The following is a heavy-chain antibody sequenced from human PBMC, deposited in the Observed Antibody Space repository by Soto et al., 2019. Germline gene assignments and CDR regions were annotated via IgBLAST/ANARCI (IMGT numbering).Heavy chain of an antibody. CDR1: GGTFGSYA. D-gene: IGHD2-2*01. V-gene: IGHV1-69*01. CDR3: ARSQGSSTSLEIYYYYYYGMDV. J-gene: IGHJ6*02. Sequence: QVQLVQSGAEVKKPGSSVKVSCKASGGTFGSYAISWVRQAPGQGLEWMGGIIPITGTANYAQKFQGRVTITADESTSTASMQLSGLRSEDTAVYYCARSQGSSTSLEIYYYYYYGMDVGGQGTTVTVSS. CDR2: IIPITGTA.